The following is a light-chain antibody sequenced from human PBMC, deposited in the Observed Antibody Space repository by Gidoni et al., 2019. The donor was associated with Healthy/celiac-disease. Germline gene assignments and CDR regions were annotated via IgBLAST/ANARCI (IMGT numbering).Light chain of an antibody. CDR1: QSVSSN. J-gene: IGKJ1*01. CDR3: QQYNNWPPWT. Sequence: EIVITQSPATLSVSPGERATLSCRASQSVSSNLAWYQQKPGQAPRLLIYGASTRATGIPARFSGSGSGTEFTLTISSLQSEDFAVYYCQQYNNWPPWTFXHXTKVXIK. CDR2: GAS. V-gene: IGKV3-15*01.